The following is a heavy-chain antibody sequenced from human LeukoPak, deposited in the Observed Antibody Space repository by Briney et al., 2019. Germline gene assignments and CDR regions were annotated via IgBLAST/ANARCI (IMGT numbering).Heavy chain of an antibody. V-gene: IGHV1-69*13. CDR3: AGLIFGVVKSYAFDI. CDR2: IIPIFGTA. CDR1: GGTFSSYA. J-gene: IGHJ3*02. Sequence: GASVKVSCKASGGTFSSYAISWVRQAPGQGLEWMGGIIPIFGTANYAQKFQGRVTITADESTSTAYMELSSLRSEDTAVYYCAGLIFGVVKSYAFDIWGQGTMVTVSS. D-gene: IGHD3-3*01.